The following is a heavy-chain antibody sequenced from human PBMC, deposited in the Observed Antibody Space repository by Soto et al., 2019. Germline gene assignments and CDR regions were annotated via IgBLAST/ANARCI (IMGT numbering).Heavy chain of an antibody. CDR2: IIPILGIA. J-gene: IGHJ4*02. V-gene: IGHV1-69*02. CDR1: GGTFSSYT. D-gene: IGHD1-26*01. Sequence: QVQLVQSGAEVKKPGSSVKVSCKASGGTFSSYTISWVRQAPGQGLEWMGRIIPILGIANYAQKFQGRVTITADKATSTAYMELSSLRSEDTAVYYCASIVGATEADYWGQGTLVTVSS. CDR3: ASIVGATEADY.